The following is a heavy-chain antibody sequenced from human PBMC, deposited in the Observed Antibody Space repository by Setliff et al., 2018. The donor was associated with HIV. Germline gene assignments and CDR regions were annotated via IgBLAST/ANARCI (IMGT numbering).Heavy chain of an antibody. Sequence: WIRQPPGMGLEWIGEVNRGRRTNYNSSLKSRVTISIDTSRNQFSLTVSSVTAADTAVYYCARETYYYDNPQYYYYYMDVWGKGTTVTVSS. CDR3: ARETYYYDNPQYYYYYMDV. V-gene: IGHV4-34*01. J-gene: IGHJ6*03. CDR2: VNRGRRT. D-gene: IGHD3-22*01.